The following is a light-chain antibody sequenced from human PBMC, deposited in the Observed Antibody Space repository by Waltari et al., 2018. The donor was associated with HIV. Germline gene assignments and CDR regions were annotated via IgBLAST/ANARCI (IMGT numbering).Light chain of an antibody. CDR3: QVWESGSEHPV. J-gene: IGLJ2*01. CDR1: TMGGHR. V-gene: IGLV3-21*02. Sequence: SYVLTQPPSVSVAPGPTAKITCGGNTMGGHRVPWYQQRPGQAPFLVVSDDSDRPSGIPERFSGSNSGNTATLTINRVEAGDEGDFFCQVWESGSEHPVFGGGTKLTVL. CDR2: DDS.